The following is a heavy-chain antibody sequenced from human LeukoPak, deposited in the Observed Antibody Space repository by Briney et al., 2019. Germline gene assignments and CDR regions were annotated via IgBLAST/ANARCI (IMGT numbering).Heavy chain of an antibody. CDR3: ARAPGYSSGWSRFDY. V-gene: IGHV3-30*03. CDR1: GFIFSGSW. D-gene: IGHD6-19*01. J-gene: IGHJ4*02. CDR2: ISYDGSNK. Sequence: GGSLRLSCTASGFIFSGSWMAWIRQAPGEGLEWVAVISYDGSNKYYADSVKGRFTISRDNSKNTLYLQMNSLRAEDTAVYYCARAPGYSSGWSRFDYWGQGTLVTVSS.